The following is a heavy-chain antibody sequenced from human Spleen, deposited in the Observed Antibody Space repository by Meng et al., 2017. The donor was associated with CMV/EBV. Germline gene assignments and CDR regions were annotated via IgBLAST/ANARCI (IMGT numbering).Heavy chain of an antibody. Sequence: GSLRLSCVASGFTFRTYSMNWVRQAPGKGLEWVSAISGSGGSTYYADSVKGRFTISRDNSKNTLYLQMNSLRAEDTAVYYCVRGGYSGSLTMGYYGMDVWGQGTTVTVSS. J-gene: IGHJ6*02. V-gene: IGHV3-23*01. CDR1: GFTFRTYS. D-gene: IGHD1-26*01. CDR3: VRGGYSGSLTMGYYGMDV. CDR2: ISGSGGST.